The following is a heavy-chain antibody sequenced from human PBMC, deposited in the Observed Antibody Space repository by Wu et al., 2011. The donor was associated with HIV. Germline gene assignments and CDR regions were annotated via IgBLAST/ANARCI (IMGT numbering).Heavy chain of an antibody. D-gene: IGHD6-19*01. CDR3: ARDDSSGWPEGFDY. V-gene: IGHV1-18*01. J-gene: IGHJ4*02. CDR2: ISPYDGDT. CDR1: GYTFTAYD. Sequence: QVHLEQSGAEVKKPGASVKVSCKTSGYTFTAYDMHWVRQAPGQGLEWMGYISPYDGDTHYAQKFQGRVTMTTDTSTSTAYMELRSLRSDDTAVYYCARDDSSGWPEGFDYWGQGTLVTVSS.